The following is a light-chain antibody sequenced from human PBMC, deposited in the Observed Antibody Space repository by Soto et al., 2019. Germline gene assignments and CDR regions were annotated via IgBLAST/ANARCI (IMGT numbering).Light chain of an antibody. V-gene: IGLV2-23*01. CDR3: CSYAGSSTYV. CDR2: EGS. CDR1: SSDVGTYNL. Sequence: ALTQPASVSGSPGQSITISCTGTSSDVGTYNLVSLYQHHPGKAPKLMIYEGSKRPSGVSNRFSGSKSGNTASLTISGLQAEDEADYYCCSYAGSSTYVFGTGTKVTVL. J-gene: IGLJ1*01.